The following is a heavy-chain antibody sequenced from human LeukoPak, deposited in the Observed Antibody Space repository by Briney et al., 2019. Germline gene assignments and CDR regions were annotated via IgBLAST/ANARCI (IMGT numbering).Heavy chain of an antibody. CDR1: GYTFTGYY. CDR3: ATGLFWVGRRSGYYSTNDY. Sequence: ASVKVSCKASGYTFTGYYMHWVRQAPGQGLEWMGGFDPEDGETIYAQKFQGRVTMTEDTSTDTAYMELSSLRSEDTAVYYCATGLFWVGRRSGYYSTNDYWGQGTLVTVSS. CDR2: FDPEDGET. D-gene: IGHD3-22*01. V-gene: IGHV1-24*01. J-gene: IGHJ4*02.